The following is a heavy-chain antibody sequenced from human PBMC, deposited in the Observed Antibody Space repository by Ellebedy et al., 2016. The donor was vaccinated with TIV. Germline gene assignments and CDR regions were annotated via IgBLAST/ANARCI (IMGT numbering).Heavy chain of an antibody. J-gene: IGHJ6*02. V-gene: IGHV4-59*01. Sequence: SETLSLXXTVSGGSISSYYWSWIRQPPGKGLEWIGYIYYSGSTNYNPSLKSRVTISVDTSKNQFSLKLSSVTAADTAVYYCARRGSYGMDVWGQGTTVTVSS. CDR2: IYYSGST. CDR3: ARRGSYGMDV. D-gene: IGHD2-15*01. CDR1: GGSISSYY.